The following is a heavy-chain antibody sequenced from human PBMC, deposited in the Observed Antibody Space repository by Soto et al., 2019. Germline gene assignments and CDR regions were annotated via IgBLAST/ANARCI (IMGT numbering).Heavy chain of an antibody. D-gene: IGHD3-22*01. J-gene: IGHJ2*01. CDR3: ASATYYYDSSGYSNSWYSDL. CDR2: IIPIFGTA. CDR1: GGTFSSYA. V-gene: IGHV1-69*01. Sequence: QVQLVQSGAEVKKPGSSVKVSCKASGGTFSSYAISWVRQAPGQGLEWMGGIIPIFGTANYAQKFQGRVTITADESTSTAYMELSSLRSEDTAVYYCASATYYYDSSGYSNSWYSDLWGRGTLVTVSS.